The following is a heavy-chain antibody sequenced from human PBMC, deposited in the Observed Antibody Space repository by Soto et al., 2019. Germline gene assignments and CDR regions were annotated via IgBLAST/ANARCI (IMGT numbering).Heavy chain of an antibody. D-gene: IGHD3-22*01. J-gene: IGHJ6*02. CDR3: ARDNLRRYYDSSGYLVRGMDV. CDR1: GGSISSYY. V-gene: IGHV4-59*01. Sequence: SETLSLTCTVSGGSISSYYWSWIRQPPGKGLEWIGYIYYSGSTNYNPSLKSRVTISVDTSKNQFSLKLSSVTAADTAVYYCARDNLRRYYDSSGYLVRGMDVWGQGTTVTVSS. CDR2: IYYSGST.